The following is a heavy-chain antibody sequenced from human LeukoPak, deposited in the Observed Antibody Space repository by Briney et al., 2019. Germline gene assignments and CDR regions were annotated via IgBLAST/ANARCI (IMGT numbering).Heavy chain of an antibody. CDR3: ARAYRPYCSGGSCYSGSYYYYYYMDV. J-gene: IGHJ6*03. CDR2: MNPNSGNT. V-gene: IGHV1-8*03. CDR1: GYTFTSYD. Sequence: EGPVKVSCKASGYTFTSYDINWVRQATGQGLEWMGWMNPNSGNTGYAQKFQGRVTITRSTSISTAYMELSSLRSEDTAVYYCARAYRPYCSGGSCYSGSYYYYYYMDVWGKGTTVTVSS. D-gene: IGHD2-15*01.